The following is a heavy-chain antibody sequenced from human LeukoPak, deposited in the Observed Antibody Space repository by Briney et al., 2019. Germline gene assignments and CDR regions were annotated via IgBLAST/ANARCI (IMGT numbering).Heavy chain of an antibody. CDR3: ASSYYSSGWKSSFQH. Sequence: PSETLSLTCVLYGGSSSGYYWSWIRQPPGKGLEWIGEINHSRSTNYNPSLKSRVTISVDTSKNQFSLKLSSVTAADTAVYYCASSYYSSGWKSSFQHWGQGTLVTVSS. J-gene: IGHJ1*01. D-gene: IGHD6-19*01. CDR1: GGSSSGYY. V-gene: IGHV4-34*01. CDR2: INHSRST.